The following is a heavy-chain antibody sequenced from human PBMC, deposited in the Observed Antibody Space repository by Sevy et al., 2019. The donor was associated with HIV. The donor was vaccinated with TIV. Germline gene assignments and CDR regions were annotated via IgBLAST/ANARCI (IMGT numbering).Heavy chain of an antibody. CDR1: GFTVSNYW. J-gene: IGHJ4*02. D-gene: IGHD5-18*01. Sequence: GGSLRLSCVASGFTVSNYWMNWVRQAPGMGLEWVAKIKEDGKETYYVDSVKGRFTISRDNAKNSLYLQMTSLRAEDTAVYYCARDKNSAMVTPFDLWGQGTLVTVS. CDR3: ARDKNSAMVTPFDL. V-gene: IGHV3-7*03. CDR2: IKEDGKET.